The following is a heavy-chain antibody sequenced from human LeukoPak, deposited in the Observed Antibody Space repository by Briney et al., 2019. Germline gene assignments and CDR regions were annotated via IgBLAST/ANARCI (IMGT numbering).Heavy chain of an antibody. V-gene: IGHV4-34*01. CDR2: INHSGST. Sequence: SETLSLTCAVCGGSFSGYYWSWIRQPPGKGLEWIGEINHSGSTNYNPSLKSRVTISVDTSKNQFPLKLSSVTAADTAVYYCARGRWFGAWGQGTLVTVSS. J-gene: IGHJ5*02. CDR3: ARGRWFGA. CDR1: GGSFSGYY.